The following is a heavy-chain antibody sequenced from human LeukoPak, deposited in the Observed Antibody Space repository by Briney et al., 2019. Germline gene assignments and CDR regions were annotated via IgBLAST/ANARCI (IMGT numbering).Heavy chain of an antibody. V-gene: IGHV4-4*07. CDR2: IYTTGST. D-gene: IGHD4-23*01. CDR3: ARDRTYGGNSGFDY. J-gene: IGHJ4*02. CDR1: GGSISSYY. Sequence: SETLSLTCTVSGGSISSYYWSWVRQPAGKGLEWIGRIYTTGSTNYNPSLKSRVTMSVDTSKNQFSLNLTSVTAADTAVYYCARDRTYGGNSGFDYWGRGTLVAVSS.